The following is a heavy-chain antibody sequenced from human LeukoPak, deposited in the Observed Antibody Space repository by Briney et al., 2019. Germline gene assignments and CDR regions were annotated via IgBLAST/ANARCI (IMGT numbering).Heavy chain of an antibody. J-gene: IGHJ3*02. Sequence: ASVKVSCKASGYTFTGYYMHWVRQAPGEGLEWMGWINPNSGGTNYAQKFQGWVTMTRDTSISTAYMELSRLRSDDTAVYYCASGHGSVHDAFDIWGQGTMVTVSS. V-gene: IGHV1-2*04. D-gene: IGHD3-10*01. CDR2: INPNSGGT. CDR1: GYTFTGYY. CDR3: ASGHGSVHDAFDI.